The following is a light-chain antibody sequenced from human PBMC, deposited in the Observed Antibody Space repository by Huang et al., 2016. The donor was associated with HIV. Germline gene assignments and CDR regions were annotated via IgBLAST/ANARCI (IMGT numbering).Light chain of an antibody. V-gene: IGKV3-11*01. CDR1: QSVSSY. CDR3: QQRSNWAPIT. Sequence: EIVLTQSPATLSLSPGERATLSCRASQSVSSYLAWYQQKPGQAPRLLIYDASNRATGIPARFSGSGSGTDFTLTISSLEREDFAVYYCQQRSNWAPITFGGGTKVEIK. J-gene: IGKJ4*01. CDR2: DAS.